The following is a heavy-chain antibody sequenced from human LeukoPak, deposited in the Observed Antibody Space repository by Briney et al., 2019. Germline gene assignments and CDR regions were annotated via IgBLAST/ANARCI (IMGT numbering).Heavy chain of an antibody. CDR3: ARGIYCGGECYSTYYFDY. J-gene: IGHJ4*02. D-gene: IGHD2-21*01. CDR2: VSSSSTI. V-gene: IGHV3-48*02. CDR1: GFTFSSYS. Sequence: GGSLRLSCAASGFTFSSYSMNWVRQAPGKGLEWISYVSSSSTIYYADSVKGRFTISRDNAKNSLYLQMNSLRDEDTAVYYCARGIYCGGECYSTYYFDYWGQGTLVTVSS.